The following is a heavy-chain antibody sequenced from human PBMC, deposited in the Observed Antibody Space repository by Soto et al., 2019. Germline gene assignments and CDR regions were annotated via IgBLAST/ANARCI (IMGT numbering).Heavy chain of an antibody. Sequence: PGGSRRLSCAAFGFTFSSYWLSWVRKAPGKGLGWVANIKQDGSETSSVDSVKGRFPIYRDSAKTSLYLQMNSLRAEATAVYYCAGERDSCSGYATRDSWGQGTLVTV. J-gene: IGHJ4*02. D-gene: IGHD3-3*01. V-gene: IGHV3-7*03. CDR2: IKQDGSET. CDR1: GFTFSSYW. CDR3: AGERDSCSGYATRDS.